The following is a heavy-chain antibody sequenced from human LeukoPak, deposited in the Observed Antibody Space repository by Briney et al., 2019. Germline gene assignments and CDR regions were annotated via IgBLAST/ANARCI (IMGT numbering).Heavy chain of an antibody. CDR1: GGTFSSYA. J-gene: IGHJ4*02. CDR2: IIPIFGTA. V-gene: IGHV1-69*05. D-gene: IGHD6-13*01. CDR3: ASEGGSSRSGGALVFDY. Sequence: GASVKVSCKASGGTFSSYAISWVRQAPGQGLEWMGGIIPIFGTANYAQKFQGRVTITTDESTSTAYMELSSLRSEDTAVYYCASEGGSSRSGGALVFDYWGQGTLVTVSS.